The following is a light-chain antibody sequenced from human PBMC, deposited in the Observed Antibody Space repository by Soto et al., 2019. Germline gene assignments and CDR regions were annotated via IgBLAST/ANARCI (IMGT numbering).Light chain of an antibody. CDR2: EVS. CDR3: SSCTGSRTLV. CDR1: SSDVGGYNY. J-gene: IGLJ2*01. V-gene: IGLV2-14*01. Sequence: QSALTQPASVSGSPGQSITISCTGTSSDVGGYNYVSWYQQHPGKAPKLMIYEVSNRPSGVSNRFSGSKSGNTASLTISGLQAEDEADYYCSSCTGSRTLVFGGGTKLTVL.